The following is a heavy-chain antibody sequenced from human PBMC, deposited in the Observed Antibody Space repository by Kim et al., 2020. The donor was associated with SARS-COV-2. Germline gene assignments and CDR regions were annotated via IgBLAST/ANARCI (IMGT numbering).Heavy chain of an antibody. V-gene: IGHV7-4-1*02. J-gene: IGHJ4*02. Sequence: YAQDFTGRLVFSLDTSVSTSYLQISSLKAEDTAVYYCARQRGYSYGYGDFWGQGTLVTVSS. D-gene: IGHD5-18*01. CDR3: ARQRGYSYGYGDF.